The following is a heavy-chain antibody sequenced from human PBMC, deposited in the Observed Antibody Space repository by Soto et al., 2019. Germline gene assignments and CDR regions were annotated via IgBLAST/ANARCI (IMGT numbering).Heavy chain of an antibody. D-gene: IGHD2-2*01. CDR1: GSSFSAYW. V-gene: IGHV5-10-1*01. CDR3: TRRASSSFYHVDF. CDR2: IDPSDAYV. J-gene: IGHJ4*02. Sequence: EFLNIFFEACGSSFSAYWISWLRPMPGKALEWMATIDPSDAYVDNSPSFRGHVTFSVNRSITTVYLQWNSLKGLDSAMYFCTRRASSSFYHVDFWGQGALVTVSS.